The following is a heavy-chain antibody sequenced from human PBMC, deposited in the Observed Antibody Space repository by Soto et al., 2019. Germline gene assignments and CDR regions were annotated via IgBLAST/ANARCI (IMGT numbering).Heavy chain of an antibody. J-gene: IGHJ4*02. CDR3: ARDSTTGTTWD. CDR1: GGSFSGYY. D-gene: IGHD1-1*01. CDR2: INHSGST. Sequence: QVQLQQWGAGLLKPSETLSLTCAVYGGSFSGYYWSWIRQPPGKGLEWIGEINHSGSTNYNPSLKSRVTISVDTSKNQFSLKLRSVTAADTAVYYCARDSTTGTTWDWGQGTLVTVSS. V-gene: IGHV4-34*01.